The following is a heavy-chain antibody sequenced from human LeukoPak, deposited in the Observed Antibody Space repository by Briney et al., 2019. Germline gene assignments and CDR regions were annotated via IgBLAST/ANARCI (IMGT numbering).Heavy chain of an antibody. CDR1: GFTFSSYS. CDR2: ISSSSYI. Sequence: PGGSLRLSCAASGFTFSSYSMNWVRQAPGKGLEWVSSISSSSYIYYADSLKGRITISRDNARRSLFLQMNSLRAEDTAVYYCARRASTERGHSYGLDYWGQGTLVTVSS. CDR3: ARRASTERGHSYGLDY. D-gene: IGHD5-18*01. J-gene: IGHJ4*02. V-gene: IGHV3-21*01.